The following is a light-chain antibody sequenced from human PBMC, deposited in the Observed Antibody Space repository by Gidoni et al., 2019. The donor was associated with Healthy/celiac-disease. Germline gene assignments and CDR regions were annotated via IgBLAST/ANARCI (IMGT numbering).Light chain of an antibody. V-gene: IGKV3-11*01. CDR3: QQRRNWPLYT. Sequence: EIVFTQSPAPLSLSPGDSATLLCRASQTVSSYLDWYQQKPGQAPRLLIYDASNRATGIPARFSGSGSGTDFTLTISSLEPEDFAVYYCQQRRNWPLYTFGQGTKLEIK. J-gene: IGKJ2*01. CDR1: QTVSSY. CDR2: DAS.